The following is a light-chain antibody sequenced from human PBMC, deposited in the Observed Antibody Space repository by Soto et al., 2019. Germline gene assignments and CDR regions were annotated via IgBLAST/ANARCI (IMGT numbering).Light chain of an antibody. CDR2: DVN. CDR1: SNDVGGYDH. J-gene: IGLJ2*01. Sequence: QSALTQPPSASGSPGQSVITSCSGSSNDVGGYDHVSWYQQHPGKAPKLMLFDVNKRPSGVPGRFSGSKSGNTASLTVSGLQAEDEADYYCCSYAGSENHVVFGGGTKLTVL. CDR3: CSYAGSENHVV. V-gene: IGLV2-8*01.